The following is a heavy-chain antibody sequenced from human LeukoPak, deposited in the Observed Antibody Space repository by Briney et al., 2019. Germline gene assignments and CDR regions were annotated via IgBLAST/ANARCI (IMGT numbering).Heavy chain of an antibody. D-gene: IGHD3-10*01. CDR3: ASSDISIVRVAMV. V-gene: IGHV1-18*01. CDR1: GYTFTTYG. J-gene: IGHJ4*02. Sequence: ASVKVSCKAAGYTFTTYGSSWVGQAPGQGLEGMACITGYNCNTNYAQKFHGTITMTTDTSTSTAYMELRTLRSDDTAVYYCASSDISIVRVAMVWGQGTLVIVSS. CDR2: ITGYNCNT.